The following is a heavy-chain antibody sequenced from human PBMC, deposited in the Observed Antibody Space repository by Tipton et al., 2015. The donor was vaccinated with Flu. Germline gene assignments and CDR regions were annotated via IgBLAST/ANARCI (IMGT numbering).Heavy chain of an antibody. J-gene: IGHJ3*01. D-gene: IGHD3-22*01. CDR3: AREWAEYYDSRGGDFLDT. CDR2: ISSSGSHT. Sequence: SLRLSCAASGFTFSYFGMNWVRLAPGKGLEWVAFISSSGSHTDYADSVRGRFTISRDDAKNSVHLQTSSLRVEDTAVYFCAREWAEYYDSRGGDFLDTGGQGTMVTVSS. V-gene: IGHV3-21*01. CDR1: GFTFSYFG.